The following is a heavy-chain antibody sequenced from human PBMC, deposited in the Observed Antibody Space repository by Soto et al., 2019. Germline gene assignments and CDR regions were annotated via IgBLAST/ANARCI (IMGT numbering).Heavy chain of an antibody. V-gene: IGHV3-33*01. J-gene: IGHJ6*03. CDR2: IWYDGSNK. D-gene: IGHD2-2*01. Sequence: PGGSLRLSWAASGLTFSSYGMRWVRQAPGKGLEWVAVIWYDGSNKYYADSVKGRFTISRDNSKNTLYLQMNSLRAEDTAVYYCARELVVPAAMSYYYYYYMDVWGKGTTVTVSS. CDR3: ARELVVPAAMSYYYYYYMDV. CDR1: GLTFSSYG.